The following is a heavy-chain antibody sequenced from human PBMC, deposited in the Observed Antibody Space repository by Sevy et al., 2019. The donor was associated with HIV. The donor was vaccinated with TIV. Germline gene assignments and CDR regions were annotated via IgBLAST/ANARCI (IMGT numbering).Heavy chain of an antibody. D-gene: IGHD3-10*01. Sequence: ASVKVSCKASGYTFTSYAFHWVRQAPGQRLEWMGWINAGNGNTKYSEKFQGRVTITRDTSASTAYMELSSLRSEDTAVYYCARYYFGSGTFYNGNFFDYWGQGTLVTVSS. CDR3: ARYYFGSGTFYNGNFFDY. CDR2: INAGNGNT. CDR1: GYTFTSYA. V-gene: IGHV1-3*01. J-gene: IGHJ4*02.